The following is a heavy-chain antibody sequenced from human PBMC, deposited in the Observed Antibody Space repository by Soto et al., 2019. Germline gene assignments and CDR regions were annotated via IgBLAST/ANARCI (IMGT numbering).Heavy chain of an antibody. D-gene: IGHD2-21*02. J-gene: IGHJ6*02. Sequence: QVQLVQSGAEVKKPGSSVKVSCKASGGTFSSYAISWVRQAPGQGLEWMGGIIPIFGTANYAQKFQGRVTITADESTSTAYMELSSLRSEDTAVYYCVSGSRYGGNSRTIYYYYGMDVWGQGTTVTVSS. CDR2: IIPIFGTA. CDR3: VSGSRYGGNSRTIYYYYGMDV. CDR1: GGTFSSYA. V-gene: IGHV1-69*12.